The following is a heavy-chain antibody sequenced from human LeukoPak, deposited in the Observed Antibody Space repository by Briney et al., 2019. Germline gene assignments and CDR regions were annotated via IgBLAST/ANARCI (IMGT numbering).Heavy chain of an antibody. D-gene: IGHD7-27*01. CDR1: AFTFSNYA. V-gene: IGHV3-23*01. CDR2: ITGAGHT. Sequence: PGGSPRLSCAASAFTFSNYAMSWVRQAPGKGLEWVSGITGAGHTYYADSVQGRFTIYRDNSKNTLYLQMNRLGAEDTAIYYCVQDWAWGAFGYWGQGTLVTVSS. J-gene: IGHJ4*02. CDR3: VQDWAWGAFGY.